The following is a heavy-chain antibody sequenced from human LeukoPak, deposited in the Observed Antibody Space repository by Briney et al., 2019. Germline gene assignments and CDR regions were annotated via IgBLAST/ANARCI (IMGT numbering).Heavy chain of an antibody. CDR3: ARGSIAAAGNAKFDP. J-gene: IGHJ5*02. CDR1: GGSISSSSYY. V-gene: IGHV4-39*07. D-gene: IGHD6-13*01. CDR2: IYYSGST. Sequence: PSETLSLTCTVSGGSISSSSYYWGWIRQPPGKGLEWIGSIYYSGSTYYNPSLKSRVTISVDTSKNQFSLKLSSVTAADTAVYYCARGSIAAAGNAKFDPWGQGTLVTVSS.